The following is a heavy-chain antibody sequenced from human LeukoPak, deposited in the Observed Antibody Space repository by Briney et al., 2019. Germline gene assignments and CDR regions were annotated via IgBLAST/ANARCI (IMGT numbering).Heavy chain of an antibody. CDR2: FDPEDGET. Sequence: ASVTVSCTVSGYTLTELSMHWVRQAPGKGLEWMGGFDPEDGETIYAQKFQGRVTMTEDTSTDTAYMELSSLRSEDTAVYYCATDSEGYYYYGMDVWGQGTTVTVSS. V-gene: IGHV1-24*01. J-gene: IGHJ6*02. CDR3: ATDSEGYYYYGMDV. CDR1: GYTLTELS.